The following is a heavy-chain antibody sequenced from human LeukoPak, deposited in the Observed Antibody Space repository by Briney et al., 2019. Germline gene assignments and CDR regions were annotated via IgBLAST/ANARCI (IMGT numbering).Heavy chain of an antibody. CDR2: IYYSGST. CDR1: GGSISSHY. J-gene: IGHJ4*02. CDR3: ARDHYDSSGYHLDY. V-gene: IGHV4-59*11. Sequence: PSETLSLTCTVSGGSISSHYWSWIRQPPGKGLEWIGYIYYSGSTNYNPSLKSRVTISVDTSKNQFSLKLSSVTAADTAVYYSARDHYDSSGYHLDYWGQGTLVTVSS. D-gene: IGHD3-22*01.